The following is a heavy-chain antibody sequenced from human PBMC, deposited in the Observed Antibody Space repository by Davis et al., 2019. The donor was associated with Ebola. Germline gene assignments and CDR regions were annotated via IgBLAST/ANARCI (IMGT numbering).Heavy chain of an antibody. CDR2: IDSDGIIT. J-gene: IGHJ4*02. V-gene: IGHV3-74*01. CDR3: TTLDTGVPGVIRYFDY. D-gene: IGHD2-2*02. Sequence: GESLKISCAASGFTFSSYRMHWVRQAPGKGLMWVSRIDSDGIITTYADSVKGRFTVSRDNAKNTMYLQMNSLRVEDTAMYYCTTLDTGVPGVIRYFDYWGQGTLVTVSS. CDR1: GFTFSSYR.